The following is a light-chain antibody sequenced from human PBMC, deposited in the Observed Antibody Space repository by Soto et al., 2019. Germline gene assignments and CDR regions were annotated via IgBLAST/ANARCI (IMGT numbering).Light chain of an antibody. V-gene: IGLV1-51*01. CDR2: DNN. Sequence: QSVLTQPPSLSAAPGQKVTISCSGTSSNIGNNYVSWYQQLPGTAPKLLIYDNNKRPSGIPDRFSGSKSGTSATLGITGLQTGDEADYYCGTRDSRLSAWVFGGGTKLTVL. CDR1: SSNIGNNY. CDR3: GTRDSRLSAWV. J-gene: IGLJ3*02.